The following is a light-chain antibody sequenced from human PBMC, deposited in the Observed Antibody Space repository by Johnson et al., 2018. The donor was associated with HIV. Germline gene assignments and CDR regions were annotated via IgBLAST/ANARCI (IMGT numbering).Light chain of an antibody. V-gene: IGLV1-51*02. CDR2: KNN. J-gene: IGLJ1*01. CDR1: SSNIGNNY. CDR3: GTWDTSLTTGGV. Sequence: QSVLTQPPSVSAAPGQKVTISCSGSSSNIGNNYVSWYQQLPRGAPKLLIYKNNNRPSGIPDRFSGSKSGTSATLAITGLQTGDEADYYCGTWDTSLTTGGVFGTGTKVTVL.